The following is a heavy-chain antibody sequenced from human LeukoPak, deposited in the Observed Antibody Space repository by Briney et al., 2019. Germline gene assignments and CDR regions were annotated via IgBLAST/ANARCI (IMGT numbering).Heavy chain of an antibody. CDR2: INHGGST. D-gene: IGHD4-23*01. Sequence: SETLSLTCVDSGGSFSGYYWSWVRQPPGEGLGWIWEINHGGSTNYNPSLNCGVTISVDTTKTQFSLKLSSVNAADTAVYYCARVRGYGGNRMGYFDYWGQGTLVTVSS. J-gene: IGHJ4*02. CDR1: GGSFSGYY. V-gene: IGHV4-34*01. CDR3: ARVRGYGGNRMGYFDY.